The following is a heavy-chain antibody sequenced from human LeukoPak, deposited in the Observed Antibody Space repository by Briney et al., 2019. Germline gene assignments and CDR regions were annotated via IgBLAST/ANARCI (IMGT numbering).Heavy chain of an antibody. CDR2: INHSGST. Sequence: SSETLSLTCAVYGGSFSGYYWSWIRQPPGKGLEWIGEINHSGSTNYNPSLKSRVTISVDTSKNQFSLKLSSVTAADTAVYYCARGGNWFDPWGQGTLVTVSS. CDR1: GGSFSGYY. CDR3: ARGGNWFDP. J-gene: IGHJ5*02. V-gene: IGHV4-34*01.